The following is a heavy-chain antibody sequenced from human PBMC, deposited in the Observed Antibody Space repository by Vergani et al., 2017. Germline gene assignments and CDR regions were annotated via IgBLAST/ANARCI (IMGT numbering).Heavy chain of an antibody. V-gene: IGHV1-69*12. Sequence: QVQLVQSGAEVKKPGSSVKVSCKASGGTFSSYAISWVRQAPGQGLEWMGGIIPIFGTANYAQKFQGRVTITADESTSTAYMELSSLRSEDTAVYYCARPQRYYDILTGNSGSYDYWGQGTLVTVSS. CDR3: ARPQRYYDILTGNSGSYDY. J-gene: IGHJ4*02. CDR1: GGTFSSYA. CDR2: IIPIFGTA. D-gene: IGHD3-9*01.